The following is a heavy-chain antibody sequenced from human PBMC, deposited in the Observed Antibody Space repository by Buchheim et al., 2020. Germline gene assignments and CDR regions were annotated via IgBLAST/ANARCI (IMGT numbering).Heavy chain of an antibody. CDR1: GGSFSGYY. CDR3: ARFPHLGGGTGTRFDY. Sequence: QVQLQQWGAGLLKPSETLSLTCAVYGGSFSGYYWSWIRQPPGKGLEWIGEINHSGSTNYNTSLKSRVTISVDTSKNQFSLKLSSVTAADTAVYYCARFPHLGGGTGTRFDYWGQGTL. D-gene: IGHD1-1*01. V-gene: IGHV4-34*01. CDR2: INHSGST. J-gene: IGHJ4*02.